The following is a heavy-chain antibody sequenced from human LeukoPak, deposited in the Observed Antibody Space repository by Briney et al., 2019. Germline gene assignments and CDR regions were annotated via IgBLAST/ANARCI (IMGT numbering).Heavy chain of an antibody. J-gene: IGHJ4*02. V-gene: IGHV1-69*01. D-gene: IGHD3-3*01. CDR1: GGTFSSYA. Sequence: GASVKVSCKASGGTFSSYAISWVRQAPGQGLEWMGGIIPIFGTANYAQKFQGRVTITADESTSTAYMELSSLRSEDTAVYYCAAGGRHDFWSGYYDYFDYWGQGTLVTVSS. CDR2: IIPIFGTA. CDR3: AAGGRHDFWSGYYDYFDY.